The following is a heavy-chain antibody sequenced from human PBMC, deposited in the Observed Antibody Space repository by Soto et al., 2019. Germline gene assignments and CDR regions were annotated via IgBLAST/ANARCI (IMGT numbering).Heavy chain of an antibody. J-gene: IGHJ6*02. CDR2: IYYSGST. D-gene: IGHD3-22*01. CDR1: GGSISSYY. CDR3: ARDLGYYDSSGPHALYYHSYGMDV. Sequence: SETLSLTCTVSGGSISSYYWSWIRQPPGKGLEWIGYIYYSGSTNYNPSLKSRVTISVDTSKNQFSLKLSSVTAADTAVYYCARDLGYYDSSGPHALYYHSYGMDVWGQGTTVTLSS. V-gene: IGHV4-59*01.